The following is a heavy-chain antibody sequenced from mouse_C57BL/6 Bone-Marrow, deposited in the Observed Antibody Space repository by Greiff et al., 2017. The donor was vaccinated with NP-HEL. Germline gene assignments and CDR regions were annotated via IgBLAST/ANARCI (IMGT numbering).Heavy chain of an antibody. CDR1: GYTFTSYW. D-gene: IGHD4-1*01. CDR3: AILNWDDYAMGY. J-gene: IGHJ4*01. Sequence: QVQLQQSGAELVKPGASVKLSCKASGYTFTSYWMHWVKQRPGQGLEWIGMIHPNSGSTNYNEKFKSKATLTVDKSSSTAYMQLSSLTSEDSAVYYCAILNWDDYAMGYWGQGTSVTVSS. V-gene: IGHV1-64*01. CDR2: IHPNSGST.